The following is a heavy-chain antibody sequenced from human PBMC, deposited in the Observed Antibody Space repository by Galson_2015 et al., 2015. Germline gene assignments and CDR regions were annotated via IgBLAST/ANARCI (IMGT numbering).Heavy chain of an antibody. CDR3: ASPRYDYYYGMDV. Sequence: SLRLSCAASGFTFSSYAMSWVRQAPGKGLEWVSAISGSGGSTYYADSVKGRFTISRDNSKNTLYVQVNSLRAEDTAVYYCASPRYDYYYGMDVWGQGTTVTVSS. V-gene: IGHV3-23*01. J-gene: IGHJ6*02. CDR1: GFTFSSYA. D-gene: IGHD1-14*01. CDR2: ISGSGGST.